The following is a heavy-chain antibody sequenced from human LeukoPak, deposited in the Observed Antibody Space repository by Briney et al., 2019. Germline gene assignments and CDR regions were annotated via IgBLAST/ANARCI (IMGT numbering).Heavy chain of an antibody. V-gene: IGHV3-53*01. CDR3: AREIGQLGGAFDI. D-gene: IGHD7-27*01. CDR2: IYGGHTA. J-gene: IGHJ3*02. Sequence: GGSLRLSCAASGFTVSTVYMTWVRQAPGKGLEWVSVIYGGHTAYFADSVKDRFTISRHNSKNTLNLQMNSLRAEDTAVYYCAREIGQLGGAFDIWGQGTMVTVSS. CDR1: GFTVSTVY.